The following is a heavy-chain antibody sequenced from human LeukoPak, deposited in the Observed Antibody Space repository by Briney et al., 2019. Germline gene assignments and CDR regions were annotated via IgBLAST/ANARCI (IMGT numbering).Heavy chain of an antibody. CDR3: ATSLGPLTEY. CDR1: GFAFSSNW. D-gene: IGHD7-27*01. J-gene: IGHJ4*02. CDR2: INSGGSGT. Sequence: GGSLRLSCAASGFAFSSNWMHWVRQTPGKGLVWVSRINSGGSGTSYADSVEGRFTISRDNAKNTLYLQMNSLKGEDTTVYYCATSLGPLTEYWGQGTLVTVSS. V-gene: IGHV3-74*01.